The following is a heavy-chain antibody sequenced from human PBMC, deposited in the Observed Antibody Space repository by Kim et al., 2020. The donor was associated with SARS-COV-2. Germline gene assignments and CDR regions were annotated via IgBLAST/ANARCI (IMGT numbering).Heavy chain of an antibody. Sequence: GGSLRLSCVASGFTFKNNAVSWVRQAPGKGLEWVSSISVDGSDTYFADSVKGRFTISRDDSKNTVYLEMSSLRADDTAFYYCAKEGDCTSTACFSWYFDLWGRGTLVTVPS. D-gene: IGHD2-2*01. CDR2: ISVDGSDT. CDR1: GFTFKNNA. CDR3: AKEGDCTSTACFSWYFDL. V-gene: IGHV3-23*01. J-gene: IGHJ2*01.